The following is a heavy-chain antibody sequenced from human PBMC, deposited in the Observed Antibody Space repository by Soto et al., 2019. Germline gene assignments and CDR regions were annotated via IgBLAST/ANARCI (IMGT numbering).Heavy chain of an antibody. Sequence: SVKVSCKASGGTFSIYAISCLRQAPGQGLEWMGGIIPIFGTANYAQKFQGRVTITADESTSTAYMELSSLRSEDTAVYYCARRFLSSSGYSFDYWGQGTLVTVS. J-gene: IGHJ4*02. CDR1: GGTFSIYA. CDR2: IIPIFGTA. D-gene: IGHD3-22*01. CDR3: ARRFLSSSGYSFDY. V-gene: IGHV1-69*13.